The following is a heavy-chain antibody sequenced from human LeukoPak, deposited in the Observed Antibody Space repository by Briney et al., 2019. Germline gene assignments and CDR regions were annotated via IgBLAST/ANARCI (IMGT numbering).Heavy chain of an antibody. D-gene: IGHD2-15*01. CDR2: ISSSSTYI. CDR3: AGDLGYSGSL. V-gene: IGHV3-21*01. Sequence: GGSLRLSCAASGFTFSSYSMHWVRQAPGKGLEWVSHISSSSTYIYYADSVKGRFTVSRDNAKNSLFLQMNSLRAEDTAVYYCAGDLGYSGSLWGQGTLVTVSS. J-gene: IGHJ4*02. CDR1: GFTFSSYS.